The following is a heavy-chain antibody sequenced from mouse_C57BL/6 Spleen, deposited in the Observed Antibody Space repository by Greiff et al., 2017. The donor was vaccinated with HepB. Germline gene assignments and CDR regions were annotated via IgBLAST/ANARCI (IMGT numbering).Heavy chain of an antibody. D-gene: IGHD1-1*01. J-gene: IGHJ4*01. Sequence: EVQLQQSGPELVKPGASVKIPCKASGYTFTDYNMDWVKQSHGKSLEWIGDINPNNGGTIYNQKFKGKATLTVDKSSSTAYMELRSLTSEDTAVYYCARNYGSSVYYAMDYWGQGTSVTVSS. V-gene: IGHV1-18*01. CDR1: GYTFTDYN. CDR2: INPNNGGT. CDR3: ARNYGSSVYYAMDY.